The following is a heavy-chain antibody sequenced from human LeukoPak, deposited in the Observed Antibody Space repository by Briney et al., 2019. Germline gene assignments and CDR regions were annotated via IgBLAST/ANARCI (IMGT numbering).Heavy chain of an antibody. V-gene: IGHV1-69*13. CDR1: GGTFSSYA. CDR3: ASPPVYYYDSGGYYYNY. D-gene: IGHD3-22*01. CDR2: IIPIFGTA. J-gene: IGHJ4*02. Sequence: GASVKVSCKASGGTFSSYAISWVRQAPGQGLEWMGGIIPIFGTANYAQKFQGRVTITADESTSTAYMELSSLRSEDTAVYYCASPPVYYYDSGGYYYNYWGQGTLVTVSS.